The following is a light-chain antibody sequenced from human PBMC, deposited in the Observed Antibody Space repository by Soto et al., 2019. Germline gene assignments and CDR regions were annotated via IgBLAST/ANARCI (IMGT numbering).Light chain of an antibody. CDR2: AES. CDR3: HQYNNWPLT. Sequence: EILMTQSPATLSLSPGERATLSGRASQSVFSNLAWYQQKPGRAPRLLISAESTRATGIPARFSGSGSGTEFTLTISILQSEDFAVYYCHQYNNWPLTFGGGTKVEIE. J-gene: IGKJ4*01. V-gene: IGKV3-15*01. CDR1: QSVFSN.